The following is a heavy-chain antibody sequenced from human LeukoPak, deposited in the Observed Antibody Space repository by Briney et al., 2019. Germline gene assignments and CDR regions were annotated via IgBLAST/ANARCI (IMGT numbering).Heavy chain of an antibody. D-gene: IGHD4-17*01. CDR2: IYSGGST. V-gene: IGHV3-53*01. CDR3: ARVRGFYGDYETT. J-gene: IGHJ5*02. Sequence: GGSLRLSCAASGFTVSSNYMSWVRQAPGKGLEWVSVIYSGGSTYYADSVKGRFTISRDNSKNTLYLQMNSLRAEDTAVYYCARVRGFYGDYETTWGQGTLVTVSS. CDR1: GFTVSSNY.